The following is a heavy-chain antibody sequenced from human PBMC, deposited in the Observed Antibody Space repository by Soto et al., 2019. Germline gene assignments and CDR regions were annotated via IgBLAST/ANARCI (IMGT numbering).Heavy chain of an antibody. Sequence: GGSQRLSCAASGFTFSSYWMSWVRQAPGKGLEWVANIKQDGSEKYYVDSVKGRFTISRDNAKNSLYLQMNSLRAEDTAVYYCARTYYYASGPSGDFDYWGQGTLVTVSS. V-gene: IGHV3-7*04. CDR2: IKQDGSEK. CDR3: ARTYYYASGPSGDFDY. D-gene: IGHD3-10*01. CDR1: GFTFSSYW. J-gene: IGHJ4*02.